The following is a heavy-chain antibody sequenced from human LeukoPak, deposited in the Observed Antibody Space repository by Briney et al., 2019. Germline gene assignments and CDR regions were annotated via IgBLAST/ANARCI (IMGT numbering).Heavy chain of an antibody. CDR2: IYDSGTT. D-gene: IGHD1-14*01. V-gene: IGHV4-31*03. J-gene: IGHJ4*02. Sequence: PSETLSLTCTVSGGSISNGGYYWSWIRQHPGKGLEWIGYIYDSGTTYYNPALQSRVTISVDTSGSQFSLKLRSLTAADTAVYYCARGGDRRGFDYWGQGTLVTVSS. CDR1: GGSISNGGYY. CDR3: ARGGDRRGFDY.